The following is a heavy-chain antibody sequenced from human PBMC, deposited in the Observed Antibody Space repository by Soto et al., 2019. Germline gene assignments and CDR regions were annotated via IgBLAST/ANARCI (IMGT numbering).Heavy chain of an antibody. Sequence: ESGGGVVQPGRSLRLSCAASGFTFSSYAMHWVRQAPGKGLEWVAVISYDGSNKYYADSVKGRFTISRDNSKNTLYLQMNSLRAEDTAVYYCARATSIVGATPNWFDPWGQGTLVTVSS. D-gene: IGHD1-26*01. CDR2: ISYDGSNK. J-gene: IGHJ5*02. CDR3: ARATSIVGATPNWFDP. V-gene: IGHV3-30-3*01. CDR1: GFTFSSYA.